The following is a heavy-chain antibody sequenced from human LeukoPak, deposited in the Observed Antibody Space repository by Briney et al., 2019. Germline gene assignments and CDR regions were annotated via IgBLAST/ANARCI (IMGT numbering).Heavy chain of an antibody. CDR2: ISGSGGST. CDR3: AKGYSGYDCADY. J-gene: IGHJ4*02. D-gene: IGHD5-12*01. Sequence: GSLRLSCAASGFTFSSYAMSWVRQAPGRGLEWVSAISGSGGSTYYADSVKGRFTISRDNSKNTLYLQMNSLRAEDTAVYYCAKGYSGYDCADYWGQGTLVTVSS. CDR1: GFTFSSYA. V-gene: IGHV3-23*01.